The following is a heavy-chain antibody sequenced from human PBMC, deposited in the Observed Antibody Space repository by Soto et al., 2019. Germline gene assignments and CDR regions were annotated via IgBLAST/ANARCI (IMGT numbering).Heavy chain of an antibody. CDR1: GGSFSGYY. J-gene: IGHJ6*03. V-gene: IGHV4-34*01. CDR2: INHSGST. CDR3: ARGATVTVDYYYYYMDV. Sequence: QVQLQQWGAGLLKPSETLSLTCAVYGGSFSGYYWSWIRQPPGKGLEWIGEINHSGSTNYNPSLKSRVTISVDTSKNQFSLKLSSVTAADTAVYYRARGATVTVDYYYYYMDVWGKGTTVTVSS. D-gene: IGHD4-4*01.